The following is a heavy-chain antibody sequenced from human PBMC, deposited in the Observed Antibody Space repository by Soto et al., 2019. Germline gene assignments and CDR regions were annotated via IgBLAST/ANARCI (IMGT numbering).Heavy chain of an antibody. CDR3: ARGAPKNYGSGSYGHGPIDY. CDR1: GGSISSGGYS. Sequence: TLSLTCAVSGGSISSGGYSWSWIRQPPGKGLEWIGYIYHSGTTYYNPSLKSRVTISVDRSKNQFSLKLSSVTAADTAVYYCARGAPKNYGSGSYGHGPIDYWGQGTLVTVSS. V-gene: IGHV4-30-2*01. D-gene: IGHD3-10*01. CDR2: IYHSGTT. J-gene: IGHJ4*02.